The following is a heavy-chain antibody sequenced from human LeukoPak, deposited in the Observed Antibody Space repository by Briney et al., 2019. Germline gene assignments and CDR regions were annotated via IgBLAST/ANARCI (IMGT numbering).Heavy chain of an antibody. CDR1: GGSISSGSYC. V-gene: IGHV4-61*09. CDR2: IYTSGST. CDR3: ARGYCSGGSCYSYYYYNYMDV. J-gene: IGHJ6*03. D-gene: IGHD2-15*01. Sequence: SETLSLTCTVSGGSISSGSYCWSWIRQPAGKGLEWIGHIYTSGSTYYNPSLKSRVTISVDTSKSQFSLKLSSVTAADTAVYYCARGYCSGGSCYSYYYYNYMDVWGKGTTVTVSS.